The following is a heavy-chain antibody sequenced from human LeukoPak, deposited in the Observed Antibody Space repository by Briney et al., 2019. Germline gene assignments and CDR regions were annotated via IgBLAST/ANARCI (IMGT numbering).Heavy chain of an antibody. CDR1: GYTFTSYA. V-gene: IGHV1-3*01. CDR3: ARVAMVRGVMIGYYYYGMDV. J-gene: IGHJ6*02. Sequence: ASVKVSCKASGYTFTSYAMHWVRQAPGQRLEWMGWINAGNGNTKYSQKFQGRVTITRDTSASTAYVELSSLRSEDTAVYYCARVAMVRGVMIGYYYYGMDVWGQGTTVTVSS. D-gene: IGHD3-10*01. CDR2: INAGNGNT.